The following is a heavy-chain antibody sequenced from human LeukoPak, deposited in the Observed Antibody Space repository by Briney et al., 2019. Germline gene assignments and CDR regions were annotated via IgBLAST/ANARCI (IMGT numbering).Heavy chain of an antibody. CDR3: ARDKRSSCSSTSCSRGVDV. CDR2: INPSGGST. D-gene: IGHD2-2*01. CDR1: GYTFTSYY. Sequence: ASVKVSCKASGYTFTSYYMHWVRQAPGQGLEWMGIINPSGGSTSYAQKFQGRVTMTRDTSTSTVYMELSSLRSEDTVVYYCARDKRSSCSSTSCSRGVDVWGQGTTVTVSS. V-gene: IGHV1-46*01. J-gene: IGHJ6*02.